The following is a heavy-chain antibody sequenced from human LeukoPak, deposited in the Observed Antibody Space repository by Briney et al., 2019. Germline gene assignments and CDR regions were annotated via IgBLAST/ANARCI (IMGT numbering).Heavy chain of an antibody. CDR3: ARSYSSSDHYYYYGMDV. Sequence: SETLSLTCTVSGGSIRSSHWSWIRQPAGKGLEWIAIIYSSGGTNYNPSLKSRVTISRDTSKNQFSLTLTSVTAADTAVYYCARSYSSSDHYYYYGMDVWGQGTTVTVSS. CDR1: GGSIRSSH. CDR2: IYSSGGT. V-gene: IGHV4-4*07. D-gene: IGHD6-13*01. J-gene: IGHJ6*02.